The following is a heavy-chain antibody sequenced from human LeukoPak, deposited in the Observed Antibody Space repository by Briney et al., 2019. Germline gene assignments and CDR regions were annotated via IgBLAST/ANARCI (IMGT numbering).Heavy chain of an antibody. D-gene: IGHD3-16*01. J-gene: IGHJ6*02. V-gene: IGHV3-23*01. Sequence: GGSLRLSCAASGFTFSSHAMSWVRQAPGKGLEWVSAMSISGDRILYADSVKGRFTISRDNSKSTQYLQMNSLRAEDTAVYYCATSWGPDTSAFRWGRDGMDVWGQGTTVIVS. CDR2: MSISGDRI. CDR3: ATSWGPDTSAFRWGRDGMDV. CDR1: GFTFSSHA.